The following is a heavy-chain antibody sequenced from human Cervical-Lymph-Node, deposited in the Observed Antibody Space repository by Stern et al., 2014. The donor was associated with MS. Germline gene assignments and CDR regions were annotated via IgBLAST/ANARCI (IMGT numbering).Heavy chain of an antibody. J-gene: IGHJ4*02. CDR2: ICYDGSNP. Sequence: VQLVESGGGVVQPGGSLRLSCAASGFSFSRYAMHWVRLAPGKGLEWVALICYDGSNPYYADSVTGRFTISRDNFKNTLYLQMNSLRAEDTAVYYCASAYSSSHYYFDYWGQGTLVTVSS. CDR1: GFSFSRYA. D-gene: IGHD6-13*01. V-gene: IGHV3-33*01. CDR3: ASAYSSSHYYFDY.